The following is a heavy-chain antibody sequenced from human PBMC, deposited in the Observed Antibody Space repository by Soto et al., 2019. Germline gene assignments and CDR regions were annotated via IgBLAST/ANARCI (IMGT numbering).Heavy chain of an antibody. CDR3: AKSSYIVVVVAATISPFDY. Sequence: GGSLRLSCAASVFTFSSYAMSWVRQAPGKGLEWVSAISGSGGSTYYADSVKGRFTISRDNSKNTLYLQMNSLRAEDTAVYYCAKSSYIVVVVAATISPFDYWGQGTLVTVSS. J-gene: IGHJ4*02. V-gene: IGHV3-23*01. CDR1: VFTFSSYA. D-gene: IGHD2-15*01. CDR2: ISGSGGST.